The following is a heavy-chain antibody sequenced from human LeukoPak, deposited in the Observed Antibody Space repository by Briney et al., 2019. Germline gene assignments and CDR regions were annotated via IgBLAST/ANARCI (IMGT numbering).Heavy chain of an antibody. Sequence: GGSLRLSCVPSGFTSSNDWMTWVRQAQGKEREGVANINQDGSKKNYVDSVKGRFSISRDNKENSLFLQMDSLRAEDTAIYYCARDTSPSSSTSYFDALAVWGQGTMVTVSS. D-gene: IGHD2-2*01. CDR3: ARDTSPSSSTSYFDALAV. CDR1: GFTSSNDW. J-gene: IGHJ3*01. CDR2: INQDGSKK. V-gene: IGHV3-7*01.